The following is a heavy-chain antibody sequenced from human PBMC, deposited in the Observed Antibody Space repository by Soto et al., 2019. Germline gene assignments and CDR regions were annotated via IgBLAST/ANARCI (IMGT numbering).Heavy chain of an antibody. CDR3: ARHVRSYKHLVRNWFDP. Sequence: GESLKISCKGSGYSFTSYWIGWVRQMPGKGLEWMGIIYPGDSDTRYSPSFQGQVTISADKSISTAYLQWSSLKASDTAMYYCARHVRSYKHLVRNWFDPWGQGTLVTVSS. CDR1: GYSFTSYW. CDR2: IYPGDSDT. D-gene: IGHD6-6*01. V-gene: IGHV5-51*01. J-gene: IGHJ5*02.